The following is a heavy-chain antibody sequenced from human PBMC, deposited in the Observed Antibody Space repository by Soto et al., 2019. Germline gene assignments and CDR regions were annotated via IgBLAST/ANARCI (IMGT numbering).Heavy chain of an antibody. Sequence: SETLSLTCTVSGGSISSYYWSWIRQPPGKGLEWIGYIYYSGSTNYNPSLKSRVTISVDTSKNQFSLKLSSVTAADTAVYYCARVGYSYGFRTSRMEPDNWFDPWGQGTLVTVSS. J-gene: IGHJ5*02. CDR3: ARVGYSYGFRTSRMEPDNWFDP. CDR1: GGSISSYY. CDR2: IYYSGST. V-gene: IGHV4-59*01. D-gene: IGHD5-18*01.